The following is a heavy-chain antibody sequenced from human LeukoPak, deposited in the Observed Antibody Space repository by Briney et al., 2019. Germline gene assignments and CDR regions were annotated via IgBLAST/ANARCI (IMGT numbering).Heavy chain of an antibody. CDR2: IKSNPDGGTT. D-gene: IGHD2-15*01. V-gene: IGHV3-15*05. Sequence: GGSQRLSCVASGLTYRNAWMTWVRQAPGKGLEWVGRIKSNPDGGTTDFAASVKGRFFISRDDSKSTLSLQMNSLKIEDTAVYYCTTGGPHISGHPLDYWGQGIPVTVSS. CDR3: TTGGPHISGHPLDY. CDR1: GLTYRNAW. J-gene: IGHJ4*02.